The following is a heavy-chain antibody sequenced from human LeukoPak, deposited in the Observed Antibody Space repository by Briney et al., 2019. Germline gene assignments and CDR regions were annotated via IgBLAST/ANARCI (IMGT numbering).Heavy chain of an antibody. CDR1: GFIFRNYA. CDR2: ITGSGDTT. V-gene: IGHV3-23*01. Sequence: PGGSLRLSCAASGFIFRNYAMSWVRQAPGKGLEGVSAITGSGDTTYYADSVKGRFTISRDNSKNTLYVEMSTLRAEDTAVYYCAKWGDYDILTGYYVSDFWGQGTLVTVSS. J-gene: IGHJ4*02. D-gene: IGHD3-9*01. CDR3: AKWGDYDILTGYYVSDF.